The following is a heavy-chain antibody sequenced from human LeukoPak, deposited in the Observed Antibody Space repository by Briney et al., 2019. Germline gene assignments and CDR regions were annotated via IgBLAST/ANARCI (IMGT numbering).Heavy chain of an antibody. CDR2: INHSGST. CDR1: GGSFSGYY. CDR3: ARAVIVVVPAAEQSFDI. J-gene: IGHJ3*02. V-gene: IGHV4-34*01. Sequence: PSETLPLTCAVYGGSFSGYYWSWIRQPPGKGLEWIGEINHSGSTNYNPSLKSRVTISVDTSKNQFSLKLSSVTAADTAVYYCARAVIVVVPAAEQSFDIWGQGTMVTVSS. D-gene: IGHD2-2*01.